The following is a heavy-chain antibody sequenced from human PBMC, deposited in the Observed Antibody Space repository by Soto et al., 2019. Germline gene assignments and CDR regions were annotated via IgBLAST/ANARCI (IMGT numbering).Heavy chain of an antibody. D-gene: IGHD2-8*01. V-gene: IGHV1-18*01. CDR1: GYTFSSYS. Sequence: QIQMVQSGAEVKQPGASVKISCKTSGYTFSSYSINWVRQAPGQGLEWMAWISPNSGNTHYAERVQGRVTVTLDTSARAAFMEMWGLTSEDTSVYFCARDNGYYDFWGQGTLVTVSS. CDR3: ARDNGYYDF. CDR2: ISPNSGNT. J-gene: IGHJ4*02.